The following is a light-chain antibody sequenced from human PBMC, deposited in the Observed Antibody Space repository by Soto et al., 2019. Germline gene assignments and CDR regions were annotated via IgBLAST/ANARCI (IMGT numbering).Light chain of an antibody. J-gene: IGKJ1*01. CDR3: QQYNDWPLT. V-gene: IGKV3-15*01. CDR2: GAF. CDR1: QSVSSN. Sequence: EIVMTQSPVTLSVSPGERATLSCRASQSVSSNLAWYQQKPGQAPSLLIYGAFTRATGIPARFSCTGSGTEFTLTIRSLESEDFALYYCQQYNDWPLTFGQGTKVDI.